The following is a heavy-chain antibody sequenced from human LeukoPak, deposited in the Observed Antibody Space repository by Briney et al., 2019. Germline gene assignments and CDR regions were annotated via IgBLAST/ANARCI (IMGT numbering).Heavy chain of an antibody. CDR3: ARVESNYGLCYFDY. CDR1: GGSISSYY. Sequence: SETLSLTCTVSGGSISSYYWSWIRQPPGKGLEWIGYVLYSGSTNYNPSLKSRVTISVDMSENQFSLKLSSVTAADTAVYYCARVESNYGLCYFDYWGQGTLVTVSS. D-gene: IGHD3-10*01. J-gene: IGHJ4*02. CDR2: VLYSGST. V-gene: IGHV4-59*01.